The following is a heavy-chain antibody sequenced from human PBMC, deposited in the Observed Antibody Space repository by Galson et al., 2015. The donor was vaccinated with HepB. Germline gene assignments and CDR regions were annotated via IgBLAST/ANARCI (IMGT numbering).Heavy chain of an antibody. J-gene: IGHJ4*02. Sequence: SLRLSCAASGFTFSNVWMIWVRQAPGKGLEWVSGISTSGGTTYYAVSVKGRSTISRDNSKNTLHLQMNSLRAEDTAVYYCAKGSGSRCSTTACYRDPFDYWGQGTLVTVSS. V-gene: IGHV3-23*01. CDR3: AKGSGSRCSTTACYRDPFDY. CDR1: GFTFSNVW. D-gene: IGHD2-2*02. CDR2: ISTSGGTT.